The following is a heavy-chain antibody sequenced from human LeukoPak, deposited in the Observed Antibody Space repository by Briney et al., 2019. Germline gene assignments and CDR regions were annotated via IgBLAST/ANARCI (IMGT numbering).Heavy chain of an antibody. V-gene: IGHV1-8*01. Sequence: ASVKVSCKASGYTFTSYDINRVRQATGQGLEWMGWMNPNSGNTGYAQKFRGRVTMTRNTSISTAYMELSSLRSEDTAVYYCARGSQYQLRHYYYYGMDVWGQGTTVTVSS. CDR1: GYTFTSYD. D-gene: IGHD2-2*01. CDR3: ARGSQYQLRHYYYYGMDV. J-gene: IGHJ6*02. CDR2: MNPNSGNT.